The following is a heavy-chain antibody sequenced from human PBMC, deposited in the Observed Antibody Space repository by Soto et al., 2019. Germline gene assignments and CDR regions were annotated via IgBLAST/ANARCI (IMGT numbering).Heavy chain of an antibody. CDR3: ARLREEYYYDSSGYFPRRVAYYFDY. D-gene: IGHD3-22*01. CDR1: GGSISSYY. CDR2: IYYSGST. Sequence: SETLSLTCTVSGGSISSYYWSWIRQPPGKGLEWIGYIYYSGSTNYNPSLKSRVTISVDTSKNQFSLKLSSVTAADTAVYYCARLREEYYYDSSGYFPRRVAYYFDYWGQGTLVTVSS. V-gene: IGHV4-59*08. J-gene: IGHJ4*02.